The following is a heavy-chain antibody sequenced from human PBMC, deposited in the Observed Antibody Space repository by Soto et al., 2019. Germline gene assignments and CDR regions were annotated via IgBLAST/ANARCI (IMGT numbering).Heavy chain of an antibody. CDR1: GPTFITYF. V-gene: IGHV1-2*02. D-gene: IGHD5-12*01. CDR2: IDPKSGGT. CDR3: ARVSVDVPE. Sequence: QLQLVQSGAQVTKPGASVKVSCRISGPTFITYFIHWVRQAPGQGLEWMGWIDPKSGGTTYEQKFRVRVTMTRDTSINTAYMDLNRLTSGDTAMYYCARVSVDVPEWGQGTLITVSS. J-gene: IGHJ4*02.